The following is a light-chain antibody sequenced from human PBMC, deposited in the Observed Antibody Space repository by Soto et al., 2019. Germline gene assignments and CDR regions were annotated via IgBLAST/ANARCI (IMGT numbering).Light chain of an antibody. CDR1: SGHNSYA. V-gene: IGLV4-69*01. CDR3: QTWSTDIRV. Sequence: QLVLTQPPSASASLGASVKLTCTLSSGHNSYAIAWHQQQPEKGPRYLMKLNSDGSHSKGDGIPDRFSGSSPGAERYLTISSLKSEDEADYYCQTWSTDIRVFGGGTQLTVL. J-gene: IGLJ3*02. CDR2: LNSDGSH.